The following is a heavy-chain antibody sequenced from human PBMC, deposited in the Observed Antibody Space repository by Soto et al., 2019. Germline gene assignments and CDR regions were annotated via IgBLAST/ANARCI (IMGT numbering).Heavy chain of an antibody. D-gene: IGHD2-21*02. CDR2: IHSDGSTT. V-gene: IGHV3-74*01. Sequence: EVQLVESEGGLVQRGGSLRLSCAASGFTFNYYWMHWVRQAPGQGLVWLSHIHSDGSTTTYADSVKGRFTISRDNAKNTLYLQMNSLRAEDTAVYYCVRGDKGGFDLWGQGTTVTVSS. CDR3: VRGDKGGFDL. J-gene: IGHJ3*01. CDR1: GFTFNYYW.